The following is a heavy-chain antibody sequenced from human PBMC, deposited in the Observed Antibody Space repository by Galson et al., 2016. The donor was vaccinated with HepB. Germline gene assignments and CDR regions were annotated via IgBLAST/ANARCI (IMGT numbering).Heavy chain of an antibody. CDR2: IDANTGNT. D-gene: IGHD6-19*01. CDR1: GYTFTSYA. V-gene: IGHV7-4-1*02. Sequence: SVKVSCKASGYTFTSYAMNWVRQAPGQGLEWMGWIDANTGNTTYAQGFTGRFVFSLDTSVSTAYLQINGLKADDTAVYYCTRGVLWLDYWGQGTLVTVSS. J-gene: IGHJ4*02. CDR3: TRGVLWLDY.